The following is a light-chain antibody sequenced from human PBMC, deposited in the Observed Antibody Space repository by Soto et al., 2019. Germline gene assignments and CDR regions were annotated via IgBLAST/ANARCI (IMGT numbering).Light chain of an antibody. V-gene: IGKV3-15*01. J-gene: IGKJ1*01. CDR2: GAS. Sequence: IGMTQSPATLSVTKGERATLSCRASQSVSANLAWYQQKPGQAPRLLIYGASTRATGIPARFSGSGSGTEFTLTISRLEPEDFAVYYCQQYGSSGTFGQGTKVAIK. CDR3: QQYGSSGT. CDR1: QSVSAN.